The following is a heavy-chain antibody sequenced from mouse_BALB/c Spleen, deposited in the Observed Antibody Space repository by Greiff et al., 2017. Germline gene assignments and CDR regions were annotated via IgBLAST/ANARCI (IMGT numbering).Heavy chain of an antibody. D-gene: IGHD4-1*01. V-gene: IGHV2-6-7*01. CDR2: IWGDGST. Sequence: QVQLQQSGPGLVAPSQSLSITCTVSGFSLTGYGVNWVRQPPGKGLEWLGMIWGDGSTDYNSALKSRLSISKDNSKSQVFLKMNSLQTDDTARYYCASEGQTGTFDYWGQGTTLTVSS. J-gene: IGHJ2*01. CDR1: GFSLTGYG. CDR3: ASEGQTGTFDY.